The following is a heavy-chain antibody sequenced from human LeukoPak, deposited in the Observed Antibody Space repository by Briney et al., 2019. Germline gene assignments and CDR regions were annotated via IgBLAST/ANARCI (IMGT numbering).Heavy chain of an antibody. Sequence: GASVKVSCKASGYTFTGYYMHWVRQAPGQGLEWMGWINPNSGGTNYAQKFQGWVTMTRDTSISTAYMELSRLRSDDTAVYYCARGGSSGWYPFDYWGQGTLVTVSS. CDR1: GYTFTGYY. D-gene: IGHD6-19*01. CDR2: INPNSGGT. CDR3: ARGGSSGWYPFDY. J-gene: IGHJ4*02. V-gene: IGHV1-2*04.